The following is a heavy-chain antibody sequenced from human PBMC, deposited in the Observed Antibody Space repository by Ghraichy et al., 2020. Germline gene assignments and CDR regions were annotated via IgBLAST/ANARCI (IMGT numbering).Heavy chain of an antibody. CDR3: AKDRRAVAGHFDY. J-gene: IGHJ4*02. V-gene: IGHV3-23*01. Sequence: GASLNISCAASGFTFSSYAMSWVRQAPGKGLEWVSAISGSGGSTYYADSVKGRFTISRDNSKNTLYLQMNSLRAEETAVYYCAKDRRAVAGHFDYWGQGTLVTVSS. CDR1: GFTFSSYA. D-gene: IGHD6-19*01. CDR2: ISGSGGST.